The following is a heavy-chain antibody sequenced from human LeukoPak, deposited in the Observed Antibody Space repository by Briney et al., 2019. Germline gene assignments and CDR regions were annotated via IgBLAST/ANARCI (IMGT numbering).Heavy chain of an antibody. J-gene: IGHJ6*02. CDR3: ARAILYYYYYYGMDV. V-gene: IGHV1-69*13. CDR1: GGTFSSYA. Sequence: PMASVKVSCKASGGTFSSYAISWVRQAPGQGLEWMGGIIPIFGTANYAQKLQGRVTITADESTSTAYMELSSLRSEDTAVYYCARAILYYYYYYGMDVWGQGTTVTVSS. CDR2: IIPIFGTA. D-gene: IGHD2-15*01.